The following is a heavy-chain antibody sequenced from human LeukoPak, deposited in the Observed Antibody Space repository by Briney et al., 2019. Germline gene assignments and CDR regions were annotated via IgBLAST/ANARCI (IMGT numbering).Heavy chain of an antibody. J-gene: IGHJ4*02. CDR2: IDYSGST. D-gene: IGHD5-24*01. CDR1: GGSISSYY. CDR3: ARSEGWLQYYYFDY. V-gene: IGHV4-59*08. Sequence: PSETLSLTCTVSGGSISSYYWSWIRQPPGKGLEWIGYIDYSGSTNYNPSLKSRVTISVDTSKNQLSLKLSSVTAADTAVYYCARSEGWLQYYYFDYWGQGTLVTVSS.